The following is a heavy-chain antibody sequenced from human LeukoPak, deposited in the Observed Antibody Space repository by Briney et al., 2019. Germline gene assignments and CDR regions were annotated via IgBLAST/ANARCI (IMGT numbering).Heavy chain of an antibody. Sequence: GGSLRLSCAASGFTFSSYAMSWVRQAPGKGLEWVSAISGSGGSTYYADSVKGRFTISRDNSKNTLYLQMNSLRAEDTAIYYCAKDQEGYHRPIDYWGQGTLITVSS. CDR2: ISGSGGST. D-gene: IGHD5-24*01. J-gene: IGHJ4*02. V-gene: IGHV3-23*01. CDR1: GFTFSSYA. CDR3: AKDQEGYHRPIDY.